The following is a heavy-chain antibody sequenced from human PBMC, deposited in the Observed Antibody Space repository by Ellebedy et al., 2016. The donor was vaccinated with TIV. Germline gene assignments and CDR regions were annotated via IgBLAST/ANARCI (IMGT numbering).Heavy chain of an antibody. D-gene: IGHD3-10*01. CDR1: GFTFSAYG. CDR3: AGLWFGDSPRDNSDY. V-gene: IGHV3-30*02. Sequence: PGGSLRLSCAASGFTFSAYGMHWVRQAPGKGLEWVTYIRYAGSNKYYADSVKGRFTIARDNSKNTLFLEINSLRAEDTAIYHCAGLWFGDSPRDNSDYWGRGTLVTVSS. CDR2: IRYAGSNK. J-gene: IGHJ4*02.